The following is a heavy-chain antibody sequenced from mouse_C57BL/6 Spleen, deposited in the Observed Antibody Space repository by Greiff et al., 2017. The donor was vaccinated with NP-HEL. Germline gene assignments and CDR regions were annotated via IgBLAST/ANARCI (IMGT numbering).Heavy chain of an antibody. D-gene: IGHD2-5*01. CDR2: INPNNGGT. J-gene: IGHJ4*01. CDR3: ARVGSNPNLYYYAMDY. CDR1: GYTFTDYY. V-gene: IGHV1-26*01. Sequence: VQLQQSGPELVKPGASVKISCKASGYTFTDYYMNWVKQSHGKSLEWIGDINPNNGGTSYNQKFKGKATLTVDKSSSTAYMELRSLTSEDSAVYYCARVGSNPNLYYYAMDYWGQGTSVTVSS.